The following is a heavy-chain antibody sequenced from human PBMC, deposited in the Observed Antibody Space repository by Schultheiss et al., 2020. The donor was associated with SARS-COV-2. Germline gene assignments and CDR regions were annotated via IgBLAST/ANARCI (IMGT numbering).Heavy chain of an antibody. CDR2: IYYSGSA. V-gene: IGHV4-59*08. D-gene: IGHD2-15*01. CDR1: GGSISSYY. J-gene: IGHJ6*02. Sequence: SQTLSLTCTVSGGSISSYYCSWIRQPPGKGLEWIGYIYYSGSAYYNPSLKSRVTISVDTSKNQFSLKLSSVTAADTAVYYCARRSLATFLDYGVDVWGQGTTVTVSS. CDR3: ARRSLATFLDYGVDV.